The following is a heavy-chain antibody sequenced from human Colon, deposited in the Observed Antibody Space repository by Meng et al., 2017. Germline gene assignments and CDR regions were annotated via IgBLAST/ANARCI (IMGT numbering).Heavy chain of an antibody. CDR3: ARGGDWGFDY. CDR2: VFHTGGT. D-gene: IGHD3-16*01. J-gene: IGHJ4*02. V-gene: IGHV4-4*02. CDR1: GASITTSNW. Sequence: LLKASATLSRTCPVAGASITTSNWWNWVRQAPGKGLEWIGDVFHTGGTSNNPFLECRLTISVDRSKNQFYLNLRSVTAADTATYYCARGGDWGFDYWGPGTLVTVSS.